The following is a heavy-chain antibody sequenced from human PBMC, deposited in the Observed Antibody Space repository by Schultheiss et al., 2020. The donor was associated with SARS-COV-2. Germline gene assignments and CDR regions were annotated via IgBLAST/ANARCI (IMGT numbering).Heavy chain of an antibody. CDR3: ARDTSDYAGLDAFDI. D-gene: IGHD4-17*01. Sequence: GESLKISCAASGFTFSSYSMNWVRQAPGKGLEWVSSISSSSSYIYYADSVKGRFTISRDNSKNSLYLQMNSLRAEDTAVYYCARDTSDYAGLDAFDIWGQGTMVTVSS. J-gene: IGHJ3*02. CDR1: GFTFSSYS. CDR2: ISSSSSYI. V-gene: IGHV3-21*01.